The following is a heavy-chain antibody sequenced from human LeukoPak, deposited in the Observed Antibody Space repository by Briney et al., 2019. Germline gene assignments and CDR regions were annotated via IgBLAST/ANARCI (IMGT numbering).Heavy chain of an antibody. D-gene: IGHD3-10*01. CDR2: IYTSGST. Sequence: PSETLSLTCTVSGGSISRGSYYWSWIRQPAGKGLEWVGRIYTSGSTNYNPSLKSRVTISVDTSKNQFSLKLSSVTAADTAVYYCARVGYYGVVRIFYYWGQGTLVTVSS. J-gene: IGHJ4*02. V-gene: IGHV4-61*02. CDR1: GGSISRGSYY. CDR3: ARVGYYGVVRIFYY.